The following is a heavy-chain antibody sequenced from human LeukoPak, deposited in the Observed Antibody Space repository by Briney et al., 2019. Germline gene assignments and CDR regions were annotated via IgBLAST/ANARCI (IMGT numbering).Heavy chain of an antibody. D-gene: IGHD3-22*01. CDR3: ARDSSGYQ. CDR2: IKEDGSEK. CDR1: GFTFSRYW. J-gene: IGHJ4*02. Sequence: GGSLRLSCAASGFTFSRYWISWVRQAPGKELEWVANIKEDGSEKYYGDSVKGRFTISRDNAKNSLYLQMNSLRAEDTAVYYCARDSSGYQWGQGTLVTVSS. V-gene: IGHV3-7*01.